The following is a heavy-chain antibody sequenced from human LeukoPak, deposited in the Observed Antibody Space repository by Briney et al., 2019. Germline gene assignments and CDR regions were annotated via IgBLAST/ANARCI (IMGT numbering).Heavy chain of an antibody. CDR2: IISSSSTI. Sequence: GGSLTLSCAASGFTFSSYSMNWVRQAPGNGLEWVSYIISSSSTIYYADSVKGRLTISRDNAKNSLYLQMNSLRAEDTAVYYCARAPLGYYYDSSGKYYFDYWGQGTLVTVSS. CDR1: GFTFSSYS. J-gene: IGHJ4*02. D-gene: IGHD3-22*01. CDR3: ARAPLGYYYDSSGKYYFDY. V-gene: IGHV3-48*04.